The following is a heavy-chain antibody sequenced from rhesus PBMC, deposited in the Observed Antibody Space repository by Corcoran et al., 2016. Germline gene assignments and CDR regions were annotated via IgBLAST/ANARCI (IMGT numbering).Heavy chain of an antibody. CDR1: GGSISSGYYH. CDR2: IPYSGVT. CDR3: ARHGGQRLGN. Sequence: QLQLQESGPGLVKPSETLSLTCAVSGGSISSGYYHWSWISQPPGKGLEWIGYIPYSGVTRYNPSPTRRLTISRDTSKNHFSLKLSSLTAADTAVYYCARHGGQRLGNWGQGVLVTVSS. D-gene: IGHD6-31*01. J-gene: IGHJ4*01. V-gene: IGHV4-122*02.